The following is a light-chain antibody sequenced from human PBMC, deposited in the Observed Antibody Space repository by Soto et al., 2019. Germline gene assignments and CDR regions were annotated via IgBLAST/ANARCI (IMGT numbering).Light chain of an antibody. Sequence: EIVMTHSPATLSVSPGERVTRSCRASQSVRINLAWYQQKPGQAPRLLIYGASTRATGIPARFSGSGSVTEFTITISSLQSEDLALYDCQQYNTWPPTFGQGTKVEIK. V-gene: IGKV3-15*01. J-gene: IGKJ1*01. CDR1: QSVRIN. CDR2: GAS. CDR3: QQYNTWPPT.